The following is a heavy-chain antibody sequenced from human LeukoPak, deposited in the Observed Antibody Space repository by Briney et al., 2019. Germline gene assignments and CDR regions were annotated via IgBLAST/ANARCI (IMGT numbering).Heavy chain of an antibody. CDR2: IYYSGST. CDR3: ASSIAAAGTGGWFDP. V-gene: IGHV4-31*03. CDR1: GGSISSGGYY. J-gene: IGHJ5*02. Sequence: PSETLSLTCTVSGGSISSGGYYWSWIRQHPGKGLEWIGYIYYSGSTYYNPSLKSRVTISVDTSKNQFSLKLSCVTAADTAVYYCASSIAAAGTGGWFDPWGQGTLVTVSS. D-gene: IGHD6-13*01.